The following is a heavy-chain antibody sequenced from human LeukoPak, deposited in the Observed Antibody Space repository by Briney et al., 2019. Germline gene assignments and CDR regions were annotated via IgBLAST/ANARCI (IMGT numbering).Heavy chain of an antibody. J-gene: IGHJ5*02. V-gene: IGHV4-59*08. CDR1: GGSISSYY. Sequence: SETLSLTCTVSGGSISSYYWSWIRQPPGKGLEWIGYIYYSRSTNYNPSLKSRVTISVDTSKNQFSLKLSSVTAADTAVYYCATMYGSGSEYNWFDPWGQGTLVTVSS. D-gene: IGHD3-10*01. CDR3: ATMYGSGSEYNWFDP. CDR2: IYYSRST.